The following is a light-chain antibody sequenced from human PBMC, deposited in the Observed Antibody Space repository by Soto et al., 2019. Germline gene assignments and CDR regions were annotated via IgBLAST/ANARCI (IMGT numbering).Light chain of an antibody. CDR2: GAS. CDR3: QQYGRSPPYN. V-gene: IGKV3-20*01. J-gene: IGKJ2*01. Sequence: EIVLTQSPGTLSLSPGERATLSCRASQSVSSSYLAWYQQKPGQAPRLLIYGASSRATGIPDRFSGSGYGTDFSLTISRLETEDFAVYYCQQYGRSPPYNFGQGTKVDIK. CDR1: QSVSSSY.